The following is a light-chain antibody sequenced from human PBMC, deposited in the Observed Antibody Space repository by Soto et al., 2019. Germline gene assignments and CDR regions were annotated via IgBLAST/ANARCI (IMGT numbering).Light chain of an antibody. CDR3: QQYENLPT. V-gene: IGKV1-5*03. CDR1: QSISTW. Sequence: DIQMTQSPSTLSASAGDRVTITCRASQSISTWLAWYQPKPGKAPKLLIYKASSLESGVPSRFRGSGSGTDFTFTISRLQPEDIATDYCQQYENLPTFGQGTRLENK. J-gene: IGKJ5*01. CDR2: KAS.